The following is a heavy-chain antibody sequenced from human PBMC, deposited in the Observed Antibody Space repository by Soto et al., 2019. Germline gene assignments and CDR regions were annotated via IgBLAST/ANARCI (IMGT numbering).Heavy chain of an antibody. Sequence: ASVKVSCKASGYTFTGYYMHWVRQAPGQGLEWMGWINPNSGGTNYAQKFQGWVTMTRVTSISTAYMELSRLRSDDTAVYYCARGDIVVVPAAKAPYGMDVWGQGTTVTVSS. CDR3: ARGDIVVVPAAKAPYGMDV. V-gene: IGHV1-2*04. D-gene: IGHD2-2*01. J-gene: IGHJ6*02. CDR2: INPNSGGT. CDR1: GYTFTGYY.